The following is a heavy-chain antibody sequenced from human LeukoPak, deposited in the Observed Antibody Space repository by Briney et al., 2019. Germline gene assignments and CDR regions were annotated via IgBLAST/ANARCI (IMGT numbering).Heavy chain of an antibody. Sequence: PSETLSLTCTVSGASISSSDYYWGWIRQPPGKGLEWIGSLYSGGLTYYNPSLKSRVTISVDTSENQLSLKVTSVTAADTAVYSCASGGYSSGWYGSFDIWGQWTVVTVSS. D-gene: IGHD6-19*01. V-gene: IGHV4-39*01. CDR3: ASGGYSSGWYGSFDI. CDR2: LYSGGLT. J-gene: IGHJ3*02. CDR1: GASISSSDYY.